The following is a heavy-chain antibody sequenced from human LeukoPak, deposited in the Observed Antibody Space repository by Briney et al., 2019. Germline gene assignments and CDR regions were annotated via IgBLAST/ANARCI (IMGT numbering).Heavy chain of an antibody. CDR1: GYTFTTYY. CDR3: ARALVSTPMGVEY. V-gene: IGHV1-46*01. D-gene: IGHD5/OR15-5a*01. Sequence: GSVKVSCKASGYTFTTYYMHWVRQAPGQGLEWMGIINPSGGSTNYAHKFQGRFTMTRDKSTTTVYMEVNSLRSEDTAVYYCARALVSTPMGVEYWGQGTLVTVAS. J-gene: IGHJ4*02. CDR2: INPSGGST.